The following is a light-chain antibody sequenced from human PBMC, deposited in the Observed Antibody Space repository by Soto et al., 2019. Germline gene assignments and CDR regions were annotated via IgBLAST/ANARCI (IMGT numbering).Light chain of an antibody. CDR1: QSITSY. CDR3: QQSYTTPWT. V-gene: IGKV1-39*01. J-gene: IGKJ1*01. Sequence: DIQMTQSPSSLSASVGDRVTITCRASQSITSYLNWYQQKPGKAPQLLIYAASSLQSRVPSRFSGSGSGTDFTLTINSLQPEDFATYFCQQSYTTPWTFGQGTKVEVK. CDR2: AAS.